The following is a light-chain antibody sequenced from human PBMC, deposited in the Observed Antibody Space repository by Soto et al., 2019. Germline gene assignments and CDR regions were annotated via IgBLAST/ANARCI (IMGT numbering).Light chain of an antibody. CDR3: QQYNNWPPYT. V-gene: IGKV3-11*01. Sequence: ETVLTQSPATLSLSPGERATLSCRASQSVDKYIAWYQQKLGQAPRLLIYDGSNRATGIPARFSGSGSGTDFTLTISSLEPEDFAVYYCQQYNNWPPYTFGQGTKLEIK. CDR1: QSVDKY. CDR2: DGS. J-gene: IGKJ2*01.